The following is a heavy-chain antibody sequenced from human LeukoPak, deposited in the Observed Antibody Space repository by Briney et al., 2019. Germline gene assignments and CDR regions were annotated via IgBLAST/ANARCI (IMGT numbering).Heavy chain of an antibody. V-gene: IGHV1-18*01. Sequence: ASVKVSCKASGYTFTSYDISWVRQAPGQGLEWMGWISTYNGNTDYAQQLQGRVTMTTDTSTNTAYMDLRSLTSDDTAVYYCARGARKSFSSSWPYYFDYWGQGTLVTVSS. D-gene: IGHD6-13*01. CDR3: ARGARKSFSSSWPYYFDY. J-gene: IGHJ4*02. CDR1: GYTFTSYD. CDR2: ISTYNGNT.